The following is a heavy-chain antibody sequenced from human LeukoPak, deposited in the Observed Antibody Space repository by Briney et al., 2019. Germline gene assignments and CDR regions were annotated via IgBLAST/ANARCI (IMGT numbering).Heavy chain of an antibody. Sequence: SEALSLTCAVYGGSFSVYYWSWIRQPPGKGLEWIGEINHSGSTNYNPSLKSRVTISVDTSKNQSSLKLSSVTAADTAVYYCARVVVITLTFDYWGQGTLVTVSS. V-gene: IGHV4-34*01. CDR3: ARVVVITLTFDY. CDR1: GGSFSVYY. D-gene: IGHD3-22*01. CDR2: INHSGST. J-gene: IGHJ4*02.